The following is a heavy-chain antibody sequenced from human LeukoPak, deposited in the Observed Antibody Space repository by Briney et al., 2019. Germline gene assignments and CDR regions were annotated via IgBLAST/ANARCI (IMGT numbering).Heavy chain of an antibody. J-gene: IGHJ4*02. CDR2: IYYSGST. D-gene: IGHD3-10*01. Sequence: SETLSLTCTVSGGSISSYYWSWIRQPPGKGLEWIGYIYYSGSTNYNPSLKSRVTISVDTSKNQFSLKLSSVTAADTAVYYCARVDYYGSGSDYWGLRTLVTISS. V-gene: IGHV4-59*01. CDR3: ARVDYYGSGSDY. CDR1: GGSISSYY.